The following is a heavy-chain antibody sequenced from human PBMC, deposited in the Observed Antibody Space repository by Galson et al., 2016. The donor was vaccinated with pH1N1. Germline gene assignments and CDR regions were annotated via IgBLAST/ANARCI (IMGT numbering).Heavy chain of an antibody. V-gene: IGHV3-23*01. CDR1: GFSFNQYA. CDR3: AKCYERYGNDAFDF. J-gene: IGHJ3*01. CDR2: IRGGGGGT. D-gene: IGHD2-2*01. Sequence: SLRLSCAASGFSFNQYAMSWVRQAPGKGLEWVSYIRGGGGGTNYVDSVKGRFTISRDNSKNTLFLQMNSLRAEDTAIYYCAKCYERYGNDAFDFWGQGTMVTVSS.